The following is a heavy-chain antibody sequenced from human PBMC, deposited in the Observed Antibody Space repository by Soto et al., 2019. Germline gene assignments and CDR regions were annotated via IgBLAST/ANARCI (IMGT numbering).Heavy chain of an antibody. V-gene: IGHV1-46*01. CDR3: ARDLAAAAY. D-gene: IGHD6-13*01. CDR1: GYIFTNYY. Sequence: QVQLVQSGAEVKKPGASVKVSCKASGYIFTNYYIHWVRQAPGQGLEWMAIINPLPTSGSTNYAQKFQGRVTVTRDTSTSTVDLELSSLISDDTAVYSCARDLAAAAYWGQGTRVNVSS. J-gene: IGHJ4*02. CDR2: INPLPTSGST.